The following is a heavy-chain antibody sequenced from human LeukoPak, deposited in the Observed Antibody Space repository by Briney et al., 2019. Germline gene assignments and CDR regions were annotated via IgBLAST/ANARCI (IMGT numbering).Heavy chain of an antibody. V-gene: IGHV4-59*01. D-gene: IGHD3-22*01. CDR2: IYYSGNT. J-gene: IGHJ3*02. CDR1: GGSISSYY. CDR3: VRGYYDSSGSSNTFDI. Sequence: SETLSLTCTVSGGSISSYYWSWIRQPPGKGLEWIGYIYYSGNTNYTPTLKNRLTMSVDTSKNQFSLKLSSVTAADTAVYYCVRGYYDSSGSSNTFDIWGQGTMVTVSS.